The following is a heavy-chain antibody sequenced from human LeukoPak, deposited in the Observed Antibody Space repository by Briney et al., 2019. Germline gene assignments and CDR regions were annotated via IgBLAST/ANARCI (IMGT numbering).Heavy chain of an antibody. CDR2: ISSNGGST. Sequence: PGGSLRLSCAASGFTFSSYEMNWVRQAPGKGLEYVSAISSNGGSTYYANSVKGRFTISRDNSKNTLYLQMGSLRAEDMAVYYCARGYYRDSSGYEGAGGYWGQGTLVTVSS. V-gene: IGHV3-64*01. CDR3: ARGYYRDSSGYEGAGGY. J-gene: IGHJ4*02. D-gene: IGHD3-22*01. CDR1: GFTFSSYE.